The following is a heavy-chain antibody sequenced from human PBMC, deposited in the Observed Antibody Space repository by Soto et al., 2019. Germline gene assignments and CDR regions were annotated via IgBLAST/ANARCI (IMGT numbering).Heavy chain of an antibody. CDR1: GGSFSKKA. J-gene: IGHJ2*01. CDR3: ARGASSGFEYWYFDL. D-gene: IGHD5-12*01. CDR2: INTKFGAT. Sequence: QVQLVQSGAELKKPGSSVKVSCEASGGSFSKKAISWLRQAPGQGLEWMGGINTKFGATNYAPKFQGRITITADESTNTVYMTLSTLTFEDTAVYYCARGASSGFEYWYFDLWGSGTLVSVSS. V-gene: IGHV1-69*01.